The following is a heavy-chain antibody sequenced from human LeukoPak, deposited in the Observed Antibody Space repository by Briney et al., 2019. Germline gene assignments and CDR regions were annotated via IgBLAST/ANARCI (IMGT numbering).Heavy chain of an antibody. CDR3: AKEGESGYSGGFDY. CDR1: GFTFRSFG. CDR2: ISHDGSDK. J-gene: IGHJ4*02. D-gene: IGHD3-3*01. V-gene: IGHV3-30*02. Sequence: GGSLRLSCAASGFTFRSFGMHWVRQAPGKGLEWVAFISHDGSDKYYADSVKGRFTISSDNSKNTQFLQMNSLRVEDTAMYYCAKEGESGYSGGFDYWGQGTLVTVSS.